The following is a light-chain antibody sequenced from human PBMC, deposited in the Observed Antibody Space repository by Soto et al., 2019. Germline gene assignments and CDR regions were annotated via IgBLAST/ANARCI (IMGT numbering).Light chain of an antibody. J-gene: IGKJ2*01. Sequence: DIQMTQPPSSLSASVGDRVTITCRASQSIGTGLSWYQQKPQKAPKLLIYAASSVQSGVPSRFSGSGSGTDFTLTISSLQPEDFATYYCQQSDSILYTFGQGIKVDIK. V-gene: IGKV1-39*01. CDR2: AAS. CDR1: QSIGTG. CDR3: QQSDSILYT.